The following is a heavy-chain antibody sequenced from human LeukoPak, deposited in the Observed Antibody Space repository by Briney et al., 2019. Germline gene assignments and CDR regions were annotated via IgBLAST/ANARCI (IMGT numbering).Heavy chain of an antibody. CDR3: AKDHRWNDAPCYFDC. V-gene: IGHV3-23*01. CDR1: GFTFSIYV. D-gene: IGHD1-1*01. Sequence: GGSLRLSCAASGFTFSIYVMSWVRQAPGKGLEWVSGISGVGGRTYYADSMQGRFTISRDTSRNTLYLQMNSLRVEDTAVYYCAKDHRWNDAPCYFDCWGQGTLVTVSS. CDR2: ISGVGGRT. J-gene: IGHJ4*02.